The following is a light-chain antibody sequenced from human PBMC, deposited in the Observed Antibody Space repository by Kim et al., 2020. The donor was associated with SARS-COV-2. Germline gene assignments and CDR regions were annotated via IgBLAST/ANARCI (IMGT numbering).Light chain of an antibody. CDR1: QSVSSN. J-gene: IGKJ3*01. CDR2: GAS. V-gene: IGKV3-15*01. CDR3: QQYNNWPPVT. Sequence: SQGERAILSGRASQSVSSNLAWYQQKLGQAPRLLIYGASTRATGIPARFSGSGSGTEFTLTISSLQSEDFAVYYCQQYNNWPPVTFGPGTKVDIK.